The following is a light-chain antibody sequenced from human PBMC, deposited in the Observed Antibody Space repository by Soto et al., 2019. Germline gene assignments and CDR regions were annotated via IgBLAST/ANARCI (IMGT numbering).Light chain of an antibody. Sequence: ENVLTQSPATLSLSPGEGAALSCRASQSVRRNALSWYQKKPGLPPRLLIYDASSRATGIPDRFSGSGSGTDFSLTISRLDPEDFGVYYCQQYGDSSITFGQGTRLEIK. J-gene: IGKJ5*01. V-gene: IGKV3D-20*01. CDR3: QQYGDSSIT. CDR2: DAS. CDR1: QSVRRNA.